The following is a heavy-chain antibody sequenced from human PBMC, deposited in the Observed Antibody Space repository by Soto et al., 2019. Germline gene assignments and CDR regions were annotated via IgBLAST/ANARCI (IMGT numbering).Heavy chain of an antibody. Sequence: PGGSLRLSCAASGFAFSSYAMHWVRQAPGKGLEWVAVISYDGSNKYYADSVKGRFTISRDNSKNTLYLQMNSLRAEDTAVYYCAREADCSSTSCYSDDYFDYWGQGTLVTVSS. V-gene: IGHV3-30-3*01. D-gene: IGHD2-2*01. CDR1: GFAFSSYA. J-gene: IGHJ4*02. CDR3: AREADCSSTSCYSDDYFDY. CDR2: ISYDGSNK.